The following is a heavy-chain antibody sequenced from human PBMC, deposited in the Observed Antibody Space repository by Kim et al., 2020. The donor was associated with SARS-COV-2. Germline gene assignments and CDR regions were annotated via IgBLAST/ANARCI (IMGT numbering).Heavy chain of an antibody. CDR3: ARENIVATPGPFGY. Sequence: SQKFQGRVTITRDTSASTAYMELSSLRSEDTAVYYCARENIVATPGPFGYWGQGTLVTVSS. D-gene: IGHD5-12*01. V-gene: IGHV1-3*01. J-gene: IGHJ4*02.